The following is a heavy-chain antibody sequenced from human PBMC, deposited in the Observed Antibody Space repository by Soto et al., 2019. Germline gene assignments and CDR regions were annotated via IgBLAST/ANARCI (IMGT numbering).Heavy chain of an antibody. CDR1: GFSLSTSGVG. J-gene: IGHJ4*02. V-gene: IGHV2-5*02. CDR2: IYWDDDK. Sequence: QITLKESGPTLVKPTQTLTLTCTFSGFSLSTSGVGVGWIRQPPGKALEWLALIYWDDDKRYSPSLKSRLTITKDTSKNQGVLTMTNMDPVDTATYYCAHSNAYDWLSQFDYWGQGTLVTVSS. CDR3: AHSNAYDWLSQFDY. D-gene: IGHD3-9*01.